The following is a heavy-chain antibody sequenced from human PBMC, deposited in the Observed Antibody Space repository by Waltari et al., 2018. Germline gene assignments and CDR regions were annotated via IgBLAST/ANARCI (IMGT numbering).Heavy chain of an antibody. D-gene: IGHD5-18*01. J-gene: IGHJ4*02. Sequence: EVQLVESGGGLVQPGGSLRVSCAASGFTFSDHYMYWVRQAPEKGLEWVGFIRSKAYGGTAEYAASVKGRFTISRDDSNSIAYLQMSSLKTEDTAVYFCTRRAIQRVQFDYWGQGVLVTVSS. V-gene: IGHV3-49*04. CDR3: TRRAIQRVQFDY. CDR1: GFTFSDHY. CDR2: IRSKAYGGTA.